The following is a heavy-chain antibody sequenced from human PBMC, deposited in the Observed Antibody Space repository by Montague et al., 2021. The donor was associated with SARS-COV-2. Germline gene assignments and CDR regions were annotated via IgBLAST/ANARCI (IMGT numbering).Heavy chain of an antibody. D-gene: IGHD2-2*01. CDR3: ARARQDVVVPALGIGAYYYYYYMDA. CDR2: INHSGST. V-gene: IGHV4-34*01. CDR1: GGSFSGYY. J-gene: IGHJ6*03. Sequence: SETLSLTCAVYGGSFSGYYWSWIRQPPGKGLEWIGEINHSGSTNXXPSLKSRVTISVDTSKNQSSLKLSSVTAADTAVYYCARARQDVVVPALGIGAYYYYYYMDAWGKGTTVTVSS.